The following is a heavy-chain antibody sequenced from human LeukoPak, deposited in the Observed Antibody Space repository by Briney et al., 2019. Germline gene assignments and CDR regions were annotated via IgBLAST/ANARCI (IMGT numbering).Heavy chain of an antibody. J-gene: IGHJ5*02. CDR2: IYYSGST. Sequence: PQTLSLTCTVSGGSISSGGYYWSWIRQHPGKGLEWIGYIYYSGSTYYDPSLKSRVTISVDTSKNQFSLKLSSVTAADTAVYYCARGSYGRGYCSGGSCYPWGHGTLVTVSS. V-gene: IGHV4-31*03. CDR3: ARGSYGRGYCSGGSCYP. D-gene: IGHD2-15*01. CDR1: GGSISSGGYY.